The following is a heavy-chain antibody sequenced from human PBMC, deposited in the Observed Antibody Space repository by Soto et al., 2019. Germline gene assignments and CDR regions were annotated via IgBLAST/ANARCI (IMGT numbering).Heavy chain of an antibody. J-gene: IGHJ3*02. CDR2: IDPSDSYT. D-gene: IGHD3-22*01. Sequence: GESLKISCKGSGYSFTSYWISWVRQMPGKGLEWMGRIDPSDSYTNYSPSFQGHVTISADKSISTAYLQWSSLKASDTAMYYCARQRDYYDSSGYYAADAFDIWGQGTMVTVS. CDR3: ARQRDYYDSSGYYAADAFDI. CDR1: GYSFTSYW. V-gene: IGHV5-10-1*01.